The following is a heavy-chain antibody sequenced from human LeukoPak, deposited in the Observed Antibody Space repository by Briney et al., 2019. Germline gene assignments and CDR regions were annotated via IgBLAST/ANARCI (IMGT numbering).Heavy chain of an antibody. CDR2: ISSSSSYI. D-gene: IGHD2-15*01. CDR1: GFTFSSYS. V-gene: IGHV3-21*01. Sequence: GGSLRLSCAASGFTFSSYSMNWVRQAPGKGLEWVSSISSSSSYIYYADSVKGRFTISRDNAKNSLYLQMNSLRAEDTAVYYCARGGPRGPNAFDIWGQGTMVTVSS. J-gene: IGHJ3*02. CDR3: ARGGPRGPNAFDI.